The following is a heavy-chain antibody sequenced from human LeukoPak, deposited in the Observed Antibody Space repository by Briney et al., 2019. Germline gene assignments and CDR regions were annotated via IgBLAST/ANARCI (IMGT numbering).Heavy chain of an antibody. D-gene: IGHD2-2*01. J-gene: IGHJ4*02. CDR2: IRGGSDFI. CDR1: GFTFRDYS. V-gene: IGHV3-21*01. Sequence: PGGSLRLSCVASGFTFRDYSMTWVRQAPGKGLEWVSSIRGGSDFIYHADSVKGRFTVSRDNAKNSLYLQMNSLRAEDTAVYCCARDHAGIVLPAAVGAHWGQGTLVTVSS. CDR3: ARDHAGIVLPAAVGAH.